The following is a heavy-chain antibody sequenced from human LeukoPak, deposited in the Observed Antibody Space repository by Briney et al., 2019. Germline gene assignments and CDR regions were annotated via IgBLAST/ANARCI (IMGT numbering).Heavy chain of an antibody. J-gene: IGHJ3*02. CDR1: GFTFSSYS. V-gene: IGHV3-21*01. CDR2: ISSSSSYI. CDR3: ARVGYYYDSSGSLLDVAFDI. D-gene: IGHD3-22*01. Sequence: GGSLRLSCAASGFTFSSYSMNWVRQAPGKGLEWVSSISSSSSYIYYADSVKGRFTISRDNAKNSLYLQMNSLRAEDTAVYYCARVGYYYDSSGSLLDVAFDIWGQGTMVTVSS.